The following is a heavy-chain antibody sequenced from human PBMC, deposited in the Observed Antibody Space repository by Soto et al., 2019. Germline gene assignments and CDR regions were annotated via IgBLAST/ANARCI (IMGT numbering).Heavy chain of an antibody. V-gene: IGHV3-23*01. D-gene: IGHD3-10*01. J-gene: IGHJ4*02. Sequence: EVQLSGSGGGLVQPGGSLRLSCAASGFTFSSYAMSWVRQAPGKGLEWVSAISGSSTSTYYADSVKGRFTISRDNSKNTLYRQMNRLRSEDMAVYYCAKDPSSGFAMENYFDYWGQGTLVTVSS. CDR1: GFTFSSYA. CDR3: AKDPSSGFAMENYFDY. CDR2: ISGSSTST.